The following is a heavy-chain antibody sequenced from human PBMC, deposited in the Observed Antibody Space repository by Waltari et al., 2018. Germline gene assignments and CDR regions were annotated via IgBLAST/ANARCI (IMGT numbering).Heavy chain of an antibody. CDR3: AKLWDYYYYGMDV. J-gene: IGHJ6*02. CDR1: GFTFSSYE. V-gene: IGHV3-48*03. CDR2: ISSSGSTI. D-gene: IGHD5-18*01. Sequence: EVQLVESGGGLVQPGGSLRLSCAASGFTFSSYEMNWVRQAPGKGLEVVSYISSSGSTIYYADSVKGRFTISRDNAKNSLYLQMNSLRAEDTAVYYCAKLWDYYYYGMDVWGQGTTVTVSS.